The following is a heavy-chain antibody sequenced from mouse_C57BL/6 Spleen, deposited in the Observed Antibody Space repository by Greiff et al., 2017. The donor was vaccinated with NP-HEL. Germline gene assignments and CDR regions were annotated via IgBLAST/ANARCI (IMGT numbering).Heavy chain of an antibody. CDR3: TTHYSNYVFDY. D-gene: IGHD2-5*01. CDR1: GFNIKDDY. Sequence: EVQLQQSGAELVRPGASVKLSCTASGFNIKDDYMHWVKQRPEQGLEWIGWLDPENGDTEYASKFQGKATITADTSSNTAYLQLSSLTSEDTAVYYCTTHYSNYVFDYWGQGTTLTVSS. J-gene: IGHJ2*01. V-gene: IGHV14-4*01. CDR2: LDPENGDT.